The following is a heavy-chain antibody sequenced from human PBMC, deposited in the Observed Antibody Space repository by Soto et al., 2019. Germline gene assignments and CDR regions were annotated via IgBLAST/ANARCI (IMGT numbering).Heavy chain of an antibody. CDR2: ISGSGGHT. Sequence: PGGSLRLSCTGSGFSFFSYAMSWVRQAPGKGLEWASTISGSGGHTYYADSVKGRFVVSRDNDKNTVYLHMSSLTGEDTAVYFCAKIEMGWFAHWGQGTQVTVSS. CDR3: AKIEMGWFAH. V-gene: IGHV3-23*01. J-gene: IGHJ5*02. D-gene: IGHD2-8*01. CDR1: GFSFFSYA.